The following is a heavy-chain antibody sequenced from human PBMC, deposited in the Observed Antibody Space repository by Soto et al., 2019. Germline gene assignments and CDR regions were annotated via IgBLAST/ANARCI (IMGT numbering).Heavy chain of an antibody. Sequence: SETLSLTCTVSGGSITSYYWSWIRQPPGKGLEWIGYIFYSGSTNYNPSLTSRVTLSVDTSKNQLSLKLTSVNAADSAVYYCARVGGAPLGAFDIWGQGTMVTVSS. CDR1: GGSITSYY. J-gene: IGHJ3*02. CDR2: IFYSGST. D-gene: IGHD1-26*01. CDR3: ARVGGAPLGAFDI. V-gene: IGHV4-59*01.